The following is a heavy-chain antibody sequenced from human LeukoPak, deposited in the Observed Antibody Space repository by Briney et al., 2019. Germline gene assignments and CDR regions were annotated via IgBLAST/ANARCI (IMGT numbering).Heavy chain of an antibody. CDR3: ARGPTISETGYFDY. D-gene: IGHD1-1*01. J-gene: IGHJ4*03. CDR2: INHRGDT. V-gene: IGHV4-34*01. Sequence: PSETLSLTCAVYGGSFSRYYWSWIRQSPGKGLEWIAEINHRGDTNYNPSVKSRVTISVDTSKNQFSLKVTSLTAADTVVYFCARGPTISETGYFDYWGQGTLVTVSS. CDR1: GGSFSRYY.